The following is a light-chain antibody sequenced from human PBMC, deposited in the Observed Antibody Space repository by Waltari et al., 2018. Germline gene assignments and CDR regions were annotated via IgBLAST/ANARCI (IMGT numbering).Light chain of an antibody. V-gene: IGKV3-15*01. J-gene: IGKJ2*01. Sequence: EILMTQSPATLSVSPGERATLSCRASQSVGTNLAWYQQKPGQAPRLLIYDASTRATGIPARFSGSGSGTEFTLTINSLQSDDFAVYYCQQCNNWYTFGQGTKLEIK. CDR1: QSVGTN. CDR2: DAS. CDR3: QQCNNWYT.